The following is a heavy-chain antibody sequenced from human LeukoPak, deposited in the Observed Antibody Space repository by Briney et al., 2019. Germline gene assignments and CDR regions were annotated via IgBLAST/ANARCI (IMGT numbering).Heavy chain of an antibody. CDR1: GFTISNAW. D-gene: IGHD6-19*01. Sequence: GGSLRLSCAASGFTISNAWMSWVRQAPGKGLEWVGRIKREADGGTTDYAAPVKGRFSISRDDSKNTMHLQMGSLRTEDTAVYYCTTEGVYDSGWYGRFDYWGQGTLVTVSS. V-gene: IGHV3-15*01. CDR2: IKREADGGTT. J-gene: IGHJ4*02. CDR3: TTEGVYDSGWYGRFDY.